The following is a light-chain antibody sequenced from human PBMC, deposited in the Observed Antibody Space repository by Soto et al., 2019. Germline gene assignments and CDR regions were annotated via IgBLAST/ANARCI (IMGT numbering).Light chain of an antibody. J-gene: IGLJ2*01. CDR3: SSYAGSNNWV. CDR1: SSDVGGYKY. Sequence: QSALTQPPSASGSLGQSVTISCTGTSSDVGGYKYVSWYQQHPGKAPKLMIYEVSKRPSGVPDRLSGSKSGNMASLTVSGLQAEDEADYYCSSYAGSNNWVFGGGTKVTVL. CDR2: EVS. V-gene: IGLV2-8*01.